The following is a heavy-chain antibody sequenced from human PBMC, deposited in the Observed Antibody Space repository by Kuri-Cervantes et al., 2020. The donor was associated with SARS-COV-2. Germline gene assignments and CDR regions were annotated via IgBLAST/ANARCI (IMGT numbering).Heavy chain of an antibody. CDR3: TRHDFWSGYYLDY. V-gene: IGHV3-15*01. Sequence: GESLKISCAASGFTFSNAWMSWVRQAPGKGLEWVGRIKSKTDGGTTDYAAPVKGRFTISRDDSNNTLYLQMNSLKTEDTAVSYCTRHDFWSGYYLDYWGQGTLVTVSS. J-gene: IGHJ4*02. CDR2: IKSKTDGGTT. CDR1: GFTFSNAW. D-gene: IGHD3-3*01.